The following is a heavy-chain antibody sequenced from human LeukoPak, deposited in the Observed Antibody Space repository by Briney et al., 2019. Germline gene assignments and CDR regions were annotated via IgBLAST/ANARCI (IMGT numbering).Heavy chain of an antibody. V-gene: IGHV1-18*01. CDR1: GYTFTSYG. Sequence: ASVKVSCKASGYTFTSYGISWVRQAPGQGLEWMGWISAYNGNTNYAQKLQGRVTMTTDTSTSTAYMELRSLRSDDTAVYYCARDPRTLGGATPDAFDIWGQGTMVTVSS. J-gene: IGHJ3*02. D-gene: IGHD1-26*01. CDR3: ARDPRTLGGATPDAFDI. CDR2: ISAYNGNT.